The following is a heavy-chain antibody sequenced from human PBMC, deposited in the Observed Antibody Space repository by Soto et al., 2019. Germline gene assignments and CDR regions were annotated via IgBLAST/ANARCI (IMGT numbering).Heavy chain of an antibody. D-gene: IGHD3-10*01. CDR2: IYHSGNT. CDR1: GGSINSGGYY. J-gene: IGHJ4*02. CDR3: ARHNYGSGSTYFDY. Sequence: SETLSLTCTVSGGSINSGGYYWSWIRQHPGKGLEWIGYIYHSGNTYYNPSLKSRVTISVDTSKNQFSLKLNSMTAADTAVYYCARHNYGSGSTYFDYWGQGTLVTVSS. V-gene: IGHV4-31*03.